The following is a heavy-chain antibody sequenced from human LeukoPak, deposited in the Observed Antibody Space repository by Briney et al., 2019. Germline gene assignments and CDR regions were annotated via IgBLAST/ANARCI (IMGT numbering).Heavy chain of an antibody. CDR1: GFTFSSYG. J-gene: IGHJ4*02. CDR3: AKDRNQWLVTYYFDY. V-gene: IGHV3-23*01. Sequence: GGSLRLSCAASGFTFSSYGMSWVRQAPGKGLEWVSAISGSGGSTYYADSAKGRFTISRDNSKNTLYLQMNSLRAEDTAVYYCAKDRNQWLVTYYFDYWGQGTLVTVSS. CDR2: ISGSGGST. D-gene: IGHD6-19*01.